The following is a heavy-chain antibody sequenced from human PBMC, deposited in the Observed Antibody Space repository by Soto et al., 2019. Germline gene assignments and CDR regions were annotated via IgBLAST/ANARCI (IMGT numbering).Heavy chain of an antibody. V-gene: IGHV3-23*01. Sequence: GGSLRLSCAASGFSFSDYAMSWVRQAPGKGLEWVSTTSNNGDRTFYADSVKGRFTVSRDRTNNTLYLQMNSLRVEDTAVYFCARPPLYSSGGYFDSWGQGTLVTVSS. D-gene: IGHD6-19*01. CDR3: ARPPLYSSGGYFDS. CDR1: GFSFSDYA. J-gene: IGHJ4*02. CDR2: TSNNGDRT.